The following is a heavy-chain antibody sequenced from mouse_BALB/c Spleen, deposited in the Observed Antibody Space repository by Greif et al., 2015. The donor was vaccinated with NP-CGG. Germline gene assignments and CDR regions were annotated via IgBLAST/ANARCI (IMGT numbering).Heavy chain of an antibody. CDR1: GFTFSSYT. Sequence: DVKLVESGGGLVKPGGSLKLSCAASGFTFSSYTMSWVRQTPEKRLEWVATISSGGGNTYYPDSVKGRFTISRDNAKNNLYLQMSSLRSEDTALYYCARYMNYDYFDYWGQGTTLTVSS. J-gene: IGHJ2*01. V-gene: IGHV5-9*03. CDR2: ISSGGGNT. D-gene: IGHD2-4*01. CDR3: ARYMNYDYFDY.